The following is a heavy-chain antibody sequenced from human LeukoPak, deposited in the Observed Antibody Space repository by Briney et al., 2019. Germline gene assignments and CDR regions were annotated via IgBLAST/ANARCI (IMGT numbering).Heavy chain of an antibody. J-gene: IGHJ4*02. CDR1: GFTFSSYA. D-gene: IGHD3-22*01. Sequence: GRSLRLSCAASGFTFSSYAMHWVRQAPGKGLEWVAVISYDGSNKCYADSVKGRFTISRDNSKNTLYLQMNSLRAEDTAVYYCAREEGYYDSSGYYVGSGFDYWGQGTLVTVSS. CDR3: AREEGYYDSSGYYVGSGFDY. V-gene: IGHV3-30*04. CDR2: ISYDGSNK.